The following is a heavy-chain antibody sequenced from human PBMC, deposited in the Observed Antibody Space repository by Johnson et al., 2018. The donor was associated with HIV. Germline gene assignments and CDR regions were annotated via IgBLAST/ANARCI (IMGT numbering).Heavy chain of an antibody. CDR1: GFTFSDYY. J-gene: IGHJ3*02. CDR3: AKPPSMGADAFDI. Sequence: QVQLVESGGGLVKPGGSLRLSSAASGFTFSDYYMSWIRQAPGKGLEWVSYISSSGSTIYYADSVQGRFTISRDRSKNTVSLQMHSLRVEDTAGYSCAKPPSMGADAFDIWGQGTMVTVSS. V-gene: IGHV3-11*04. D-gene: IGHD3-16*01. CDR2: ISSSGSTI.